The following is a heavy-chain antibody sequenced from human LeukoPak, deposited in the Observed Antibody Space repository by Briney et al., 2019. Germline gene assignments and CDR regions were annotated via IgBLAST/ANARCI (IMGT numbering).Heavy chain of an antibody. D-gene: IGHD1-7*01. CDR3: ARGCNWNCQYYSDY. V-gene: IGHV1-69*05. CDR2: IIPIFGTA. CDR1: GGTFSSYA. J-gene: IGHJ4*02. Sequence: GASVKVSCKASGGTFSSYAISWVRQAPGQGLEWMGGIIPIFGTANYAQKFQGRVTITTDESTSTAYMELSSLRSEDTAVYYCARGCNWNCQYYSDYWGQGTLVTVSS.